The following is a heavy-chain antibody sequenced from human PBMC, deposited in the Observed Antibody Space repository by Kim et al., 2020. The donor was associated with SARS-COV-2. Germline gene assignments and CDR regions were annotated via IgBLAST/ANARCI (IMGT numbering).Heavy chain of an antibody. CDR3: AKDITGLRTDDAFDI. Sequence: GGSLRLSCAASGFTFDDYTMHWVRQAPGKGLEWVSLISWDGGSTYYADSVKGRFTISRDNSKNSLYLQMNSLRTEDTALYYCAKDITGLRTDDAFDIWGQGTMVTVSS. CDR1: GFTFDDYT. CDR2: ISWDGGST. V-gene: IGHV3-43*01. D-gene: IGHD1-20*01. J-gene: IGHJ3*02.